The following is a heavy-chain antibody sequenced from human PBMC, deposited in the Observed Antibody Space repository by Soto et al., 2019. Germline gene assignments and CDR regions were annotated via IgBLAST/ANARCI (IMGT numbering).Heavy chain of an antibody. D-gene: IGHD2-15*01. Sequence: GESLKISCKGSGYRFSSYWIAWVRQMPGKGLEGMGIIYPGDSDTRYGPSFQGQVTMSVDKSIYTAYLHWSSLKASGSATYYSARLGNYYFGMGVRSLRNKVTVSS. V-gene: IGHV5-51*01. CDR3: ARLGNYYFGMGV. J-gene: IGHJ6*02. CDR2: IYPGDSDT. CDR1: GYRFSSYW.